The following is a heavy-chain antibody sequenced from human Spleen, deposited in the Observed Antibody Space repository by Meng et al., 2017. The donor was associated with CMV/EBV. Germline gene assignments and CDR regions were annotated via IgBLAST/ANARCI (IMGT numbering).Heavy chain of an antibody. Sequence: VQSPESGPGLVKPSDTLSLTCCVSGGSISSGDYYWSWIRQPPGKGLEWIGYIYYSGSTYYNPSLKSRVTISVDTSKNQFSLKLSSVTAADTAVYYCARSYSSGYYLADAFDYWGQGTLVTVSS. D-gene: IGHD3-22*01. CDR3: ARSYSSGYYLADAFDY. V-gene: IGHV4-30-4*02. CDR1: GGSISSGDYY. J-gene: IGHJ4*02. CDR2: IYYSGST.